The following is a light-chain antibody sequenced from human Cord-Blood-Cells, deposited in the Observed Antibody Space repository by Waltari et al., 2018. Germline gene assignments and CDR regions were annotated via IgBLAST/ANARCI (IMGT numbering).Light chain of an antibody. CDR1: TGAVTSGHY. CDR2: DTS. V-gene: IGLV7-46*01. J-gene: IGLJ3*02. CDR3: LLSYSGARV. Sequence: QAVVTQEPSLTVSPGGTATLTCAPSTGAVTSGHYPYWFQQKPGQAPRTLIYDTSNKHSWTPARFAGSLLGGKAALTLSGAQPEDEAEYYCLLSYSGARVFGVGTKLTVL.